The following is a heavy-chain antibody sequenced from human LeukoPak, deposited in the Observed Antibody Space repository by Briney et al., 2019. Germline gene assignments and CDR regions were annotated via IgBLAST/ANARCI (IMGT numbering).Heavy chain of an antibody. CDR3: ARSGSGMGFTFGGVINY. J-gene: IGHJ4*02. CDR2: INHSGST. D-gene: IGHD3-16*01. Sequence: SGTLSLTCAVYGGSFSGYYWSWIRQPPGKGLEWIGEINHSGSTNYNPSLKSRVTISVDTSKNQFSLKLSSVTAADTAEYYCARSGSGMGFTFGGVINYWGQGTLVTVSS. CDR1: GGSFSGYY. V-gene: IGHV4-34*01.